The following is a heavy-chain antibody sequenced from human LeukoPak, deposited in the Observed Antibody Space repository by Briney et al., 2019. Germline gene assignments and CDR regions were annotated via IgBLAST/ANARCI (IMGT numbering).Heavy chain of an antibody. CDR2: ISSSGSTI. V-gene: IGHV3-48*03. D-gene: IGHD3-22*01. J-gene: IGHJ4*02. Sequence: PGGSLRLSCAASGFTFSSYEMNWVRQAPGKGLEWVSYISSSGSTIYYADSVKGRFTISRDNSKNTLYLQMNSLRAEDTAVYYCAKGSEPYYDCYFDYWGQGTLVTVSS. CDR1: GFTFSSYE. CDR3: AKGSEPYYDCYFDY.